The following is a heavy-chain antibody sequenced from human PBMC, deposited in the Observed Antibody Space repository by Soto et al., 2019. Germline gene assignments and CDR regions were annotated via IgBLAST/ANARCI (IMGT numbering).Heavy chain of an antibody. D-gene: IGHD7-27*01. CDR1: AYTFTSYD. CDR3: ARGPRNLGVDY. J-gene: IGHJ4*02. Sequence: QVQLVQSGAEVKKPGASVKVSCKAAAYTFTSYDINWVRQATGQDFEWMGWMNPNNGNTAYAQRFQGRVTMTRYSSKSTAFMELSSLTSEDTAVYYCARGPRNLGVDYWGQGTLVTVSS. CDR2: MNPNNGNT. V-gene: IGHV1-8*01.